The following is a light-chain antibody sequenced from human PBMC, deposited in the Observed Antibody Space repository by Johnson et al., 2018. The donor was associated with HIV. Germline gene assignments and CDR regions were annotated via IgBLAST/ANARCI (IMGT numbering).Light chain of an antibody. CDR3: AAWDDSLNGQV. V-gene: IGLV1-51*02. J-gene: IGLJ1*01. Sequence: QPVLTQPPSVSAAPGQTVTISCSGSSYNVGSSFVSWYRQVPGTAPKLLVYEDDKRPSDIPDRFSGSKSGTSATLGITGLQTGDEADYYCAAWDDSLNGQVLGTGTKVTVL. CDR2: EDD. CDR1: SYNVGSSF.